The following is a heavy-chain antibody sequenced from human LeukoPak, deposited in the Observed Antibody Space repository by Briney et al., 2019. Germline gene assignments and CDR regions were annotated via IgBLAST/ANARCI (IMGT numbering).Heavy chain of an antibody. J-gene: IGHJ4*02. Sequence: PSETLSLTCTVSGGLISSFYWSWIRQPPGKGLEWIGYIYYSGSTNYNPSLKSRVTISVDTSKNQFSLKLSSVTAADTAVYYCARDRGSSWGPFDFWGQGTLVTVSS. CDR1: GGLISSFY. D-gene: IGHD6-13*01. CDR2: IYYSGST. CDR3: ARDRGSSWGPFDF. V-gene: IGHV4-59*12.